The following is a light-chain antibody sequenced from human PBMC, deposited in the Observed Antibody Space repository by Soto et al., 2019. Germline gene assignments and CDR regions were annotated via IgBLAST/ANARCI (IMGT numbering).Light chain of an antibody. CDR1: QSVSIW. CDR3: QQYIDSSPT. Sequence: DIQMTQSPSTLSASVGDRVTITCRASQSVSIWLAWYQQKPGGAPKLLIYGASSLESGVPSKFSGSGSVTEFTLTIHSLQPDDFARYYCQQYIDSSPTFGQGTKLEIK. V-gene: IGKV1-5*01. CDR2: GAS. J-gene: IGKJ2*01.